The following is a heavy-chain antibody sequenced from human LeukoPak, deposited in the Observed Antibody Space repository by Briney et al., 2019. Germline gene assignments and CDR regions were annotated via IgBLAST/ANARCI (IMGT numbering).Heavy chain of an antibody. J-gene: IGHJ4*02. CDR1: GFTFSGHW. CDR2: ISSSTTTI. V-gene: IGHV3-48*02. Sequence: GGSLRLSCAASGFTFSGHWMSWIRQAPGKGLEWVSYISSSTTTIYYADSVKGRFTISRDSAKNSLYLQMNSLRDEDTAVYFCARESWGFDYWGQGTLVTVSS. D-gene: IGHD7-27*01. CDR3: ARESWGFDY.